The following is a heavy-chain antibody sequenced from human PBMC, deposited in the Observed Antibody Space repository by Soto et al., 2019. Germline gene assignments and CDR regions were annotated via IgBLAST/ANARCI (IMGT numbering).Heavy chain of an antibody. Sequence: QVQLVESGGGVVQPGRSLRLSCEASGFTFRNYAMHWVRQSPGKGLEWVAAISYDGSNKYYADSAKGRLTISRDNSKNTLYLQMNSLRPADTAVYYCAIGGDYWCQGTLVTVSS. D-gene: IGHD1-26*01. CDR2: ISYDGSNK. V-gene: IGHV3-30-3*01. J-gene: IGHJ4*02. CDR1: GFTFRNYA. CDR3: AIGGDY.